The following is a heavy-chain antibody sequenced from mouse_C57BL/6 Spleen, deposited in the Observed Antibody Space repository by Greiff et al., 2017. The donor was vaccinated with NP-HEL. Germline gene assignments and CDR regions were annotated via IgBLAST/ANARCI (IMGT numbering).Heavy chain of an antibody. J-gene: IGHJ4*01. Sequence: EVKLVESEGGLVQPGSSMKLSCTASGFTFSDYYMAWVRQVPEKGLEWVANINYDGSSTYYLDSLKSRFIISRDNAKNILYLQMSSLKSEDTATYYCARVPYDYALENYAMDYWGQGTSVTVSS. D-gene: IGHD2-4*01. CDR3: ARVPYDYALENYAMDY. V-gene: IGHV5-16*01. CDR1: GFTFSDYY. CDR2: INYDGSST.